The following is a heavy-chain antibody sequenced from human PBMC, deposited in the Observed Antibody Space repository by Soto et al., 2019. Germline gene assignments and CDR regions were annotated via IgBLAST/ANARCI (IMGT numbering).Heavy chain of an antibody. CDR2: ISGSGGST. CDR1: GFTFSSYA. V-gene: IGHV3-23*01. Sequence: PGGSLRLSCAASGFTFSSYAMSWVRQAPGKGLEWVSTISGSGGSTYYADSVKGRFTISRDNSKNTLYLQMNSLRAEDTAVYYCAKDRGGGSYSRGYYYYYGMDVWGQGTTVTVSS. D-gene: IGHD1-26*01. J-gene: IGHJ6*02. CDR3: AKDRGGGSYSRGYYYYYGMDV.